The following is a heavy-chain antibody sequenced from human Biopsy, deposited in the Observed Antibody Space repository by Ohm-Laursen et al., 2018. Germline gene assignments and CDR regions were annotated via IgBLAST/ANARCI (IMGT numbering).Heavy chain of an antibody. CDR2: ISNRGST. CDR1: GGSISSYY. V-gene: IGHV4-59*01. J-gene: IGHJ3*01. D-gene: IGHD3-3*01. CDR3: ARLYRLDDYWNDDPPDAFDV. Sequence: SETLSLTCTVSGGSISSYYWSWIRQPPGKGLEWIGYISNRGSTNYNPSLRGRVTISVDTSKNQFSLKLSSVTAADTAVFFCARLYRLDDYWNDDPPDAFDVWGQGTRVTVSS.